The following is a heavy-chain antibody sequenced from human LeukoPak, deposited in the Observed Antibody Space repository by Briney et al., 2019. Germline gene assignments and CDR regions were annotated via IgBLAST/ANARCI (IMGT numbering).Heavy chain of an antibody. V-gene: IGHV3-66*01. CDR3: VRALADSRGYYLGFDY. CDR1: GFIVSSDY. D-gene: IGHD3-22*01. Sequence: GGSLRLSCAASGFIVSSDYMTWVRQAPGKGLEWVSVIYNTGGTYYADSVKGRFTISRDNSKNTVYLQMNSLRAEDTAIYYCVRALADSRGYYLGFDYWGQGTLVTVSS. CDR2: IYNTGGT. J-gene: IGHJ4*02.